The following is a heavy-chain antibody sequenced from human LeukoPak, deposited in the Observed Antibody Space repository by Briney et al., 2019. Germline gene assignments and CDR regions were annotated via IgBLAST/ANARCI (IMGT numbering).Heavy chain of an antibody. CDR3: AREFAGSASGAGY. Sequence: KPGGSLRLSCAASGFTFSSYSMNWVRQAPGKGLEWVSSMSVSSGLIYYADSVKGRFTISRDNAKSSLYLQMNRLRVEVTAVYYCAREFAGSASGAGYWGQGTLVTVSS. CDR2: MSVSSGLI. CDR1: GFTFSSYS. D-gene: IGHD2-15*01. V-gene: IGHV3-21*01. J-gene: IGHJ4*02.